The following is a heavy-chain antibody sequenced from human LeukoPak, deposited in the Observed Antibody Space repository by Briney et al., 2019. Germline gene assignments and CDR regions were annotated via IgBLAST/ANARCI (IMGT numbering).Heavy chain of an antibody. CDR3: ARGVVGEYSSSIRWFDP. V-gene: IGHV1-2*02. D-gene: IGHD6-6*01. CDR2: INPNSGGT. J-gene: IGHJ5*02. Sequence: ASVKVSCKASGYTFTGYYLHWVRQAPGQGLEWMGLINPNSGGTNSAQKFQGRVTMTRDTSISTAYMELSRLRSDDTAMYYCARGVVGEYSSSIRWFDPWGQGTLVIVSS. CDR1: GYTFTGYY.